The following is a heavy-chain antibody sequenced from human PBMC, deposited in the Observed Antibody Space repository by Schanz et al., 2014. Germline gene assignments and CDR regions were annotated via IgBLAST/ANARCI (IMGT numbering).Heavy chain of an antibody. J-gene: IGHJ4*02. D-gene: IGHD6-13*01. CDR3: AKEKEEVAADGSFFNY. V-gene: IGHV3-33*06. Sequence: QVQLVESGGGVVQPGRSLRLSCAASGFTFISYDIHWVRQAPGKGLEWVAVIWYNGSNKYYADSVRGRFTISRDNSKNTVNLQMNSLRAEDTAVYYCAKEKEEVAADGSFFNYWGQGTLVTVSS. CDR1: GFTFISYD. CDR2: IWYNGSNK.